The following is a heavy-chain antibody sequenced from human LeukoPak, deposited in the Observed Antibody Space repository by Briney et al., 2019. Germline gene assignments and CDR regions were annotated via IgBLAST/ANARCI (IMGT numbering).Heavy chain of an antibody. V-gene: IGHV5-51*01. D-gene: IGHD2-2*01. Sequence: GESLKISCKGSGYRFTSYWIGWVRQMPGKGLEWMGIIYPGDSDTRYSPSFQGQVTISADKSISTAYLQWSSLKASDTAMYYCARHDYCSSTSCYYYYGMDVWGQGTTVTVSS. CDR1: GYRFTSYW. CDR2: IYPGDSDT. J-gene: IGHJ6*02. CDR3: ARHDYCSSTSCYYYYGMDV.